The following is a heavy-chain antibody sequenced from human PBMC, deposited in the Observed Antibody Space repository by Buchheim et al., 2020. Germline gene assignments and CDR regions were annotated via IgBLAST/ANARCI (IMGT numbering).Heavy chain of an antibody. V-gene: IGHV3-30*18. CDR1: GFTFSTFG. CDR2: ISYDGYNI. Sequence: QVHLVESGGGVVQPGRSLRLSCAASGFTFSTFGMHWVRQAPGKGLEWVAVISYDGYNIYYADSLKGRFTISRDNSKNTPYVQMNSLRTEDTAIYYCAKAARQSADYWYFDLWGRGTL. J-gene: IGHJ2*01. D-gene: IGHD4-11*01. CDR3: AKAARQSADYWYFDL.